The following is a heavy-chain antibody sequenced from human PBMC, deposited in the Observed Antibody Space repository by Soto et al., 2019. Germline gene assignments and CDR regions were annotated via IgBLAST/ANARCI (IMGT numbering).Heavy chain of an antibody. CDR2: INAGNGNI. CDR1: GYTFTSYA. V-gene: IGHV1-3*01. CDR3: ARGYSSRERRQDRFNDY. D-gene: IGHD6-13*01. J-gene: IGHJ4*02. Sequence: QVQLVQSGAEVKKPGASVKVSCKASGYTFTSYAMHWVRQALGQRLEWMGWINAGNGNIKYSQKFQGRVTITRDTSASTAYMELSSLRSEDTAVYYCARGYSSRERRQDRFNDYWGQGTLVTVSS.